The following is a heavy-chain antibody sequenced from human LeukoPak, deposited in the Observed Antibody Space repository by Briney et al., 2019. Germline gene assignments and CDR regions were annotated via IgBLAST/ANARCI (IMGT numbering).Heavy chain of an antibody. V-gene: IGHV1-18*01. CDR1: GYTFTSYG. CDR2: ISAYNGNT. J-gene: IGHJ6*02. Sequence: GASVKVSCKASGYTFTSYGISWVRQAPGQGLEWMGWISAYNGNTNYAQKLQGRVTMTTDTSTSTAYMELRSLRSDDTAVYDCARWLRFLESDYYYGMDVWGQGTTVTVSS. D-gene: IGHD3-3*01. CDR3: ARWLRFLESDYYYGMDV.